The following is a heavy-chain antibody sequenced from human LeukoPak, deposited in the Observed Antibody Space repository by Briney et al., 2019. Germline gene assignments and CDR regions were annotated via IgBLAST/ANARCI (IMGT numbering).Heavy chain of an antibody. Sequence: SETLSLTCTVSSGSISRDYWSWIRQPPGKGLEWIGYVYYTGSTNYNPSLKSRVTISLDTSKNQFSLKLISVTAADTAVYYCARQVVIIPSSRGGPWFDPWGQGTLVAVSS. CDR1: SGSISRDY. V-gene: IGHV4-59*01. CDR3: ARQVVIIPSSRGGPWFDP. CDR2: VYYTGST. J-gene: IGHJ5*01. D-gene: IGHD2/OR15-2a*01.